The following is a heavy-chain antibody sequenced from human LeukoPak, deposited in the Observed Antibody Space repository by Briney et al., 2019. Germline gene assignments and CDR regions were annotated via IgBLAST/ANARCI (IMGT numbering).Heavy chain of an antibody. D-gene: IGHD6-19*01. CDR1: GFTFSSYG. J-gene: IGHJ6*03. CDR2: IRYDGSNK. Sequence: GGSLRLSCAASGFTFSSYGMHWVRQAPGKGLELVAFIRYDGSNKYYADSVKGRFTISRDNSKNTLYLQMNSLRAEDTAVYYCAKAGVAGTGYYYMDVWGKGTTVTVSS. CDR3: AKAGVAGTGYYYMDV. V-gene: IGHV3-30*02.